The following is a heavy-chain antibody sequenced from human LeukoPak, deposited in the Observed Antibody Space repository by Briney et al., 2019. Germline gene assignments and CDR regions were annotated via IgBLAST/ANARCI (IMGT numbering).Heavy chain of an antibody. J-gene: IGHJ4*02. D-gene: IGHD3-22*01. V-gene: IGHV3-48*03. CDR1: GLTFSNYE. Sequence: GGSLRLSCAVSGLTFSNYEMNWVRQAPGKGLEWVSYIDNRGTTIYYADSLKGRVTISRDNAKKSLYLQITSLRAEDTAVYYCASLGPTLFSSGYPGLDYWGQGTLVTVSS. CDR3: ASLGPTLFSSGYPGLDY. CDR2: IDNRGTTI.